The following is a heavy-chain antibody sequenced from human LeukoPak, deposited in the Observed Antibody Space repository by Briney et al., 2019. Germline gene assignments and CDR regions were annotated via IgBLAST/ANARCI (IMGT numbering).Heavy chain of an antibody. CDR2: INPNSGGT. Sequence: ASVKVSCKASGYTFTGYYIHWVRQAPGQGLEWMGWINPNSGGTNYAQKFQGRVTMTRDTSISTAYMELSSLRSEDTAVYYCAREGDYYDSSGPQNRWFDPWGQGTLVTVSS. CDR3: AREGDYYDSSGPQNRWFDP. D-gene: IGHD3-22*01. CDR1: GYTFTGYY. V-gene: IGHV1-2*02. J-gene: IGHJ5*02.